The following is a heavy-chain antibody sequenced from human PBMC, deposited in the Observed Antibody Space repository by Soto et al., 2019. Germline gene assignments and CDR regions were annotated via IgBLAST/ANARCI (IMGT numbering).Heavy chain of an antibody. CDR1: GFTFSSYG. CDR3: ARDRAMATMTFDS. D-gene: IGHD5-12*01. Sequence: GGSLRLSCAASGFTFSSYGMHWVRQAPGKGLEWVAVIWYDGSNKYYADSVKGRFTISRDNSKNTLYLQMTSLTAEDTAVYYCARDRAMATMTFDSWGPGSLVTVSS. J-gene: IGHJ4*02. CDR2: IWYDGSNK. V-gene: IGHV3-33*01.